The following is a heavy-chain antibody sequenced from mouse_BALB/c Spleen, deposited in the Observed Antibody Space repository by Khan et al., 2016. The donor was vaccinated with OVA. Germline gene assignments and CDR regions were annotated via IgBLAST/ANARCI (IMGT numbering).Heavy chain of an antibody. D-gene: IGHD1-1*01. CDR3: AYRGSSSAALTY. J-gene: IGHJ3*01. Sequence: QVQLKQSGAELAKPWASVKMSCKASGYTFTSYWMHWVNQRPGQGLEWLGYINPSTGYTEYNQRFKDKATLTADKSSSTAYMQLSSLTSEESSFYYWAYRGSSSAALTYWGQGTLVTVSA. CDR1: GYTFTSYW. CDR2: INPSTGYT. V-gene: IGHV1-7*01.